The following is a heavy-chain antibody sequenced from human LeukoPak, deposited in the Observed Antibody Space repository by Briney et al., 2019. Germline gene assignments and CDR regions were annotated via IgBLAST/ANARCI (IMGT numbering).Heavy chain of an antibody. J-gene: IGHJ4*02. CDR3: ARALQSLVPYYFDY. CDR1: GYTFTSCY. Sequence: ASVKVSCKASGYTFTSCYMHWVRQAPGQGREWMGIINPSGGSTSYAQKFQGRVTMTRDMSTSTVYMELSSLRSEDTAVYYCARALQSLVPYYFDYWGQGTLVTVSS. CDR2: INPSGGST. V-gene: IGHV1-46*01. D-gene: IGHD6-19*01.